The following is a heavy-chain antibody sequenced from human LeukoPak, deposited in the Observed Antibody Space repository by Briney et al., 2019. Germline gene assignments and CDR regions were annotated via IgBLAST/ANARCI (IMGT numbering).Heavy chain of an antibody. D-gene: IGHD4-17*01. CDR2: INHSGSA. Sequence: SETLSLTCTVPGGSISSSSYYWGWIRQPPGKGLEWIGEINHSGSANYNPSLKGRVTISLDTSKNQFSLKVSSVTAADTAVYYCARGQGTVTTHWGQGTLVTVSS. CDR3: ARGQGTVTTH. J-gene: IGHJ4*02. CDR1: GGSISSSSYY. V-gene: IGHV4-39*07.